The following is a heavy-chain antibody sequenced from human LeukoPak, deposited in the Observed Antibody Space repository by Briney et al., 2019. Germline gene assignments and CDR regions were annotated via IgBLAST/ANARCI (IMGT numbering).Heavy chain of an antibody. CDR1: GYTFIHYY. V-gene: IGHV1-46*01. CDR2: IKPSGGDT. J-gene: IGHJ4*02. CDR3: AGSLLGRDCHI. D-gene: IGHD2-21*02. Sequence: GASVKVSCKASGYTFIHYYMHWVRQAPGQGLEWMGIIKPSGGDTIYAQKFQGRVTMTRDTSTSTVYLELSSLRSEDTAVYYCAGSLLGRDCHIWGQGTLVTVSS.